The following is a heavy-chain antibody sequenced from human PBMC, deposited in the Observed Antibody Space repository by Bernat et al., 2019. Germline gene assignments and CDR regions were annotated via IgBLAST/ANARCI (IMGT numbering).Heavy chain of an antibody. CDR2: ISGSGGST. Sequence: EVQLLESGGGLVQPGGSLRLSCAASAFTFNDYAMAWVRQAPGKGPEWVSVISGSGGSTKYADSVKGRFTISRDNSKNTLYLQMNSLRAEDTAVFYCARDPIASRQLGYFDFWGRGTLVTVSA. J-gene: IGHJ2*01. D-gene: IGHD5/OR15-5a*01. CDR1: AFTFNDYA. V-gene: IGHV3-23*01. CDR3: ARDPIASRQLGYFDF.